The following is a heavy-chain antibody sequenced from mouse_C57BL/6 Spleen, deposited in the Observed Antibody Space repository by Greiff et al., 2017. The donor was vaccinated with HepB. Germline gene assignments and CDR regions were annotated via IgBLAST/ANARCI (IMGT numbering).Heavy chain of an antibody. D-gene: IGHD4-1*01. CDR2: IHPSDSDT. Sequence: QVQLQQPGAELVKPGASVKVSCKASGYTFTSYWMHWVKQRPGQGLEWIGRIHPSDSDTNYNQKFKGKATLTVDKSSITASMQLSRLTSEDSAVYYCAIWEFPPFAYWGQGTLVTVSA. CDR3: AIWEFPPFAY. J-gene: IGHJ3*01. V-gene: IGHV1-74*01. CDR1: GYTFTSYW.